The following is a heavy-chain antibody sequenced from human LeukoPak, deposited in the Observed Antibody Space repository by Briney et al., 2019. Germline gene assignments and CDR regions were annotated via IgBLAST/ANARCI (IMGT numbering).Heavy chain of an antibody. CDR3: VALLRGIGY. J-gene: IGHJ4*02. CDR2: SRNEGHSYST. CDR1: GFTFSDHY. V-gene: IGHV3-72*01. Sequence: GGSLRLSCAVSGFTFSDHYMDWVRQAPGKGLEWIGRSRNEGHSYSTDFAASVRGRASLSRDHSRNSLCLQINSLRTDDTAVYYCVALLRGIGYWGQGTLVTVSS. D-gene: IGHD3-10*01.